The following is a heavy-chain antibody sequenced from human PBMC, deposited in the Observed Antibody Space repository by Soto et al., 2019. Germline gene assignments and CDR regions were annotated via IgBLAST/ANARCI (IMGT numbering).Heavy chain of an antibody. CDR2: ISSSSYTI. V-gene: IGHV3-48*02. CDR1: GFTFNTYN. CDR3: AREISLSAGSYFDY. Sequence: PGGSLRLSCTASGFTFNTYNMNWVRQAPGEGLEWVSYISSSSYTIKYADSVEGRFTVSRDNGKKSLYLQMNSLRDEDTAVYFCAREISLSAGSYFDYWGQGTLVTVSS. J-gene: IGHJ4*02. D-gene: IGHD3-10*01.